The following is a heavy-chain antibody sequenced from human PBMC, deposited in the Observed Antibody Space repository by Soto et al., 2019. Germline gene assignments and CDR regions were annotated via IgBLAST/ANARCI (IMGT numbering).Heavy chain of an antibody. Sequence: QVQLIQSGAEVKNPGASMKVSCKSSAVTVYYLHWARHAPGQGLEWMGRINPNTGVTDYAHRFHGRVTMTSDTSITTAFMDLSHVDFDDTAVYYCALDRQMTSPADCLDIWGQGPRVTVSS. V-gene: IGHV1-2*02. CDR3: ALDRQMTSPADCLDI. CDR1: AVTVYY. D-gene: IGHD2-21*01. J-gene: IGHJ3*02. CDR2: INPNTGVT.